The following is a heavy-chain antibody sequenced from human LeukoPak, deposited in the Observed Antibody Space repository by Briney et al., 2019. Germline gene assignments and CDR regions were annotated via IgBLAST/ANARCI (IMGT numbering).Heavy chain of an antibody. CDR2: IRYDGSNK. J-gene: IGHJ3*02. Sequence: GGSLRLSCAASGFTFSTYGMHWVRQAPGKGLEWVAFIRYDGSNKYYADSVKGRFTISRDNSKNTLYLQMNSLRAEDTAVYYCAKGSSGYSYGYDAFDIWGQGTMVTVSS. CDR1: GFTFSTYG. D-gene: IGHD5-18*01. CDR3: AKGSSGYSYGYDAFDI. V-gene: IGHV3-30*02.